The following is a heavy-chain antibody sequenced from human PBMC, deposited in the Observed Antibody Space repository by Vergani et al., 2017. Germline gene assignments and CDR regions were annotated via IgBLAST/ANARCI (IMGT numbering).Heavy chain of an antibody. Sequence: QVQLVESGGGVVQPARSLRLSCAASGFTFSSYAMHWVRQAPGKGLEWVAVISYDRSNKYYADSVKGRFTISRDNSKNTLYLQMNSLRAEDTAVYYCARCPRYQLLSVWFDPWGQGTLVTVSS. CDR1: GFTFSSYA. D-gene: IGHD2-2*01. CDR2: ISYDRSNK. V-gene: IGHV3-30-3*01. CDR3: ARCPRYQLLSVWFDP. J-gene: IGHJ5*02.